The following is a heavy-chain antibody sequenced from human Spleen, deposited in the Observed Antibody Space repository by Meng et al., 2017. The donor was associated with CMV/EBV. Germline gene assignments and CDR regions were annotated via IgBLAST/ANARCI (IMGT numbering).Heavy chain of an antibody. CDR3: AKVGTRGLVPAASYLDY. D-gene: IGHD2-2*01. V-gene: IGHV3-7*01. CDR1: GFTFSSYW. Sequence: GESLKISCAASGFTFSSYWMSWVRQAPGKGLEWVANIKQDGSEKYYVDSVKGRFTISRDNSKNTLYLQMNSLRAEDTAVYYCAKVGTRGLVPAASYLDYWGQGTLVTVSS. J-gene: IGHJ4*02. CDR2: IKQDGSEK.